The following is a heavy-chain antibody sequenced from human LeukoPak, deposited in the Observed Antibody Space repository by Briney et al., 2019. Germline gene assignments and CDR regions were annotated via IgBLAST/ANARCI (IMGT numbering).Heavy chain of an antibody. CDR2: IYYSGST. V-gene: IGHV4-59*08. CDR1: GGSISSYY. J-gene: IGHJ1*01. CDR3: ARHYKGYFQH. D-gene: IGHD1-14*01. Sequence: PSETLSLTCTVSGGSISSYYWSWIRQPPGKGLEWIGYIYYSGSTNYNPSLKSRVTISVDTSKNQFSLKLSSVTAADTAVYYCARHYKGYFQHWGQGTLVTVSS.